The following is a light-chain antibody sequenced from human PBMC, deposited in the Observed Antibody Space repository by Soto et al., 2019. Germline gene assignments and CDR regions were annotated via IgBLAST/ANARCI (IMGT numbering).Light chain of an antibody. Sequence: DIVMTQSPLSLPVTPGEPASISCRSSQSLLHSNGYNYLDWYLQKPGQSPQLLIYLGSNRASGVPDRFSGSGSGTDFTLKISRVEAEDVGVYYCMQALQTPLTVSGGTKVEIK. CDR2: LGS. CDR3: MQALQTPLT. V-gene: IGKV2-28*01. CDR1: QSLLHSNGYNY. J-gene: IGKJ4*01.